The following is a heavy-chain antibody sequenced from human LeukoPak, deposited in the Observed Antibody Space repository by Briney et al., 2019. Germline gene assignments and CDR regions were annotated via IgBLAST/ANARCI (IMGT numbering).Heavy chain of an antibody. CDR3: AKVSSSALDY. Sequence: XYAMSWVRQAPGKGLEWVSAISASGGTTLYADSVKGRFTISRDGSKNTLYVQMNSLRAEDTAVYYCAKVSSSALDYWGQGTLVAVSS. V-gene: IGHV3-23*01. J-gene: IGHJ4*02. CDR2: ISASGGTT. D-gene: IGHD6-6*01. CDR1: XYA.